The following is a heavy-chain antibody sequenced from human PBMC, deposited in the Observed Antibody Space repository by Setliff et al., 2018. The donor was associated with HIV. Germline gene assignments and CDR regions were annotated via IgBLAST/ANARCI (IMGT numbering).Heavy chain of an antibody. CDR3: TRLRGYSFGLASYYYYYMDV. D-gene: IGHD5-18*01. Sequence: PGGSPRLSCAASGFTFSDHYMDWVRQAPGKGLEWVGRTRNKVNSYTTEYAASVKGRFTISRDDSKNSLYLQMNSLKTEDTAVYYCTRLRGYSFGLASYYYYYMDVWGKGTTVTVSS. V-gene: IGHV3-72*01. CDR2: TRNKVNSYTT. J-gene: IGHJ6*03. CDR1: GFTFSDHY.